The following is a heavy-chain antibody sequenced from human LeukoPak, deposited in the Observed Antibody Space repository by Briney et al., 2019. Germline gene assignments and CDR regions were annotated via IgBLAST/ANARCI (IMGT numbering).Heavy chain of an antibody. V-gene: IGHV4-39*01. Sequence: SETLSLTCTVSGDSMSSSSYYWGWIRQPPGKGLEWIGSIYYSGSTYYNPSLKSRVTISVDTSKNQFSLKLTSVTAADTAVYYCARGDYGNFDYWGQGALVTVSS. J-gene: IGHJ4*02. D-gene: IGHD4-17*01. CDR1: GDSMSSSSYY. CDR3: ARGDYGNFDY. CDR2: IYYSGST.